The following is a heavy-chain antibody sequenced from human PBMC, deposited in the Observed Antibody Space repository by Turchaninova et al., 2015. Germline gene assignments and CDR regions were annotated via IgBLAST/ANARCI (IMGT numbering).Heavy chain of an antibody. J-gene: IGHJ4*02. Sequence: QVQLVGSGRGVGTPGRSLGLSGGASGFTFSSFGMARCRQAPGKGLEWVSIILYDGSNKYYADSVKGRFTNSRDNSKNTLYLQMNSLRSEDTAVYYCAINSPLEAGTGDYWGQGTLVTVSS. CDR1: GFTFSSFG. CDR3: AINSPLEAGTGDY. V-gene: IGHV3-33*01. CDR2: ILYDGSNK. D-gene: IGHD1-1*01.